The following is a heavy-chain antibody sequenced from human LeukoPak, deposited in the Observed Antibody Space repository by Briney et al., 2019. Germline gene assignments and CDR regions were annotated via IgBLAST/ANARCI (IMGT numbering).Heavy chain of an antibody. J-gene: IGHJ4*02. CDR2: ISFDGGNK. V-gene: IGHV3-30*04. CDR1: GFTFSTYA. Sequence: GGSLRLSCAASGFTFSTYAMHWVRQAPGKGLEWVAVISFDGGNKYYADSVKGRFTISRDSSKNTLYLQMNSLRAEDTAVYYCARDGLRRPPTPYCGGDCPLDYWGQGTLVSVSS. CDR3: ARDGLRRPPTPYCGGDCPLDY. D-gene: IGHD2-21*02.